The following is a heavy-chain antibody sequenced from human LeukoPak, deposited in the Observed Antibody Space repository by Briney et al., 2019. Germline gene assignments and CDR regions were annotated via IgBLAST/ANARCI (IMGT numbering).Heavy chain of an antibody. CDR3: ARDPLSGKKPNYYYYGMDV. CDR1: GFTFSSYG. V-gene: IGHV3-33*01. CDR2: IWYDGSNK. J-gene: IGHJ6*02. Sequence: GGSLRLSCAASGFTFSSYGMLWVRQAPGKGLEGVAVIWYDGSNKYYADSVKGRFTISRDNSKNTLYLQMNSLRAEDTAVYYCARDPLSGKKPNYYYYGMDVWGQGTTVTVSS. D-gene: IGHD5-12*01.